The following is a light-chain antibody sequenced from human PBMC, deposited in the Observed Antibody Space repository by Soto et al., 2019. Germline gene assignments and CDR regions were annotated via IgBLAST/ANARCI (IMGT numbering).Light chain of an antibody. CDR3: QQYGTSPYT. CDR1: QSVSSTN. CDR2: GAS. V-gene: IGKV3-20*01. J-gene: IGKJ2*01. Sequence: MVLIQLPGTLSLSHREIATLSCRASQSVSSTNLAWYQQKPGQAPRLLIYGASSRATGIPDRFSGSGSGTDFTLTISRLEPEDFAVYYCQQYGTSPYTLGQGTKVDI.